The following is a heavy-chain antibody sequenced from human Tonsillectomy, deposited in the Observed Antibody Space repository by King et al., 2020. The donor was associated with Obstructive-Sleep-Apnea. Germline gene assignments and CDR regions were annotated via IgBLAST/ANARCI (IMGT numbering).Heavy chain of an antibody. CDR3: ARDKSTTIYGLDV. V-gene: IGHV4-39*07. CDR1: GGSISSSNHY. J-gene: IGHJ6*02. CDR2: IYYRGSA. Sequence: QLQESGPGLVKPSETLSLTCTGSGGSISSSNHYWGWIRQPPGKGLEWIGSIYYRGSAYYNPSLKSRVTVSVEPSRNQFSLKVRFVTAADTAVYFCARDKSTTIYGLDVWGQGTTVTVSS. D-gene: IGHD5/OR15-5a*01.